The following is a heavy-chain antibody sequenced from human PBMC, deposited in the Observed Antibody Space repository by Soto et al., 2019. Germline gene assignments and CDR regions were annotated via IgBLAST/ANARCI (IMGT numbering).Heavy chain of an antibody. V-gene: IGHV1-69*05. Sequence: SVKVSCKSSGCTFSSYAISWVRQAPGQGLEWMGGIIPIFGTENYAQKIQDRVTITTDESKSTAYKKLSSLRSEDTAVYYCARDPRLLVPAASTYYYGMDVWG. CDR2: IIPIFGTE. J-gene: IGHJ6*02. D-gene: IGHD2-2*01. CDR3: ARDPRLLVPAASTYYYGMDV. CDR1: GCTFSSYA.